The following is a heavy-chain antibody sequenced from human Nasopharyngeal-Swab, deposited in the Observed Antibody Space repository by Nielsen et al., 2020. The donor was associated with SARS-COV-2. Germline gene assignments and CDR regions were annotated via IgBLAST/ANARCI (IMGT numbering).Heavy chain of an antibody. D-gene: IGHD3-3*01. V-gene: IGHV1-8*01. CDR3: ARLSNYDFWSGYYAYMDV. CDR1: GYTFTSYD. CDR2: MNPNSGNT. J-gene: IGHJ6*03. Sequence: ASVKVSCRASGYTFTSYDINWVRQATGQGLEWMGWMNPNSGNTGYAQKFQGRVTMTRNTCISTAYMELSSLRSEDTAVYYCARLSNYDFWSGYYAYMDVWGKGTTVTVSS.